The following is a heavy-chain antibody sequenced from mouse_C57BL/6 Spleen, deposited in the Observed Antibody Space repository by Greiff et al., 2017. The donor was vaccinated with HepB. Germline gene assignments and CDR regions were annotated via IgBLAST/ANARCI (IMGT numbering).Heavy chain of an antibody. CDR1: GYSITSGYY. J-gene: IGHJ2*01. V-gene: IGHV3-6*01. Sequence: EVQLVESGPGLVKPSQSLSLTCSVTGYSITSGYYWNWIRQFPGNKLEWMGYISYDGSNNYNPSLKNRISITRDTSKNQFFLKLNSVTTEDTATYYCASFITTVVDYWGQGTTLTVSS. CDR2: ISYDGSN. CDR3: ASFITTVVDY. D-gene: IGHD1-1*01.